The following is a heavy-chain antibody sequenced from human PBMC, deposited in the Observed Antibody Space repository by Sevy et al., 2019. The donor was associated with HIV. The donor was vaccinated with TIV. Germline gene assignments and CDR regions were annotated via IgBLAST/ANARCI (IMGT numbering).Heavy chain of an antibody. CDR1: GYTFTNYG. D-gene: IGHD6-13*01. V-gene: IGHV1-18*04. CDR2: ISAYNGNT. CDR3: AREGLAAADVDY. Sequence: ALVKVSCKASGYTFTNYGISWVRQAPGQGLEWMGWISAYNGNTNYAQNLQGRVTMTTDTSTSTAYMELRSLRSDDTAVYYCAREGLAAADVDYWGQGTLVTVSS. J-gene: IGHJ4*02.